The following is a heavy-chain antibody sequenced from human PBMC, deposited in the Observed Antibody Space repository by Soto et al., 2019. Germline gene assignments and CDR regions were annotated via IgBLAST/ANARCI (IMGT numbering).Heavy chain of an antibody. J-gene: IGHJ6*03. Sequence: ASVKVSCKVSGYTLTELSMHWVRQAPGKGLEWMGGFDPEDGETIYAQKFQGRVTMTEDTSTDTAYMELSSLRSEDTAVYYCATDRSEWFGEEGVKYYYYYMDVWGKGTTVTVSS. V-gene: IGHV1-24*01. CDR2: FDPEDGET. CDR3: ATDRSEWFGEEGVKYYYYYMDV. D-gene: IGHD3-10*01. CDR1: GYTLTELS.